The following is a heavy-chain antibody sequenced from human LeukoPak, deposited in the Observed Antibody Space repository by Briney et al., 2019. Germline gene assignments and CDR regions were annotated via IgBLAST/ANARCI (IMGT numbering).Heavy chain of an antibody. CDR3: ARDPSAGSES. CDR2: IKPDGSEK. J-gene: IGHJ4*02. CDR1: GFTFSGRW. Sequence: GGFLRLSCAASGFTFSGRWMSWVRQAPGKGLEWVANIKPDGSEKNYVDSVKGRFTISRDNAKSSLYLQMNSLRVEDTAVYYCARDPSAGSESWGQGTLVTVSS. D-gene: IGHD6-25*01. V-gene: IGHV3-7*01.